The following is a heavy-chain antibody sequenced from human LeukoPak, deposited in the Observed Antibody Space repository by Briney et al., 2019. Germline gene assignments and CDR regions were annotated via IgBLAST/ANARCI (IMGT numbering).Heavy chain of an antibody. Sequence: PGGSLRLSCAASGFTFSSYAMHWVRQAPGKGLEYVSAISSNGGSTYYANSVKGRFTISRDNSKNTLYLQMGSLRAEDMAVYYCARDGGTATPMPDYYYYYMDVWGKGTTVTVSS. V-gene: IGHV3-64*01. J-gene: IGHJ6*03. CDR3: ARDGGTATPMPDYYYYYMDV. CDR1: GFTFSSYA. CDR2: ISSNGGST. D-gene: IGHD2-15*01.